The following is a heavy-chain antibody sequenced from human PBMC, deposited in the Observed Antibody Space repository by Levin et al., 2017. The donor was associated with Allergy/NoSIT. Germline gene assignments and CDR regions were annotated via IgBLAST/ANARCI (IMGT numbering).Heavy chain of an antibody. J-gene: IGHJ4*02. CDR3: ARAAPYYYDSSGYSRLYYLDY. V-gene: IGHV4-61*01. CDR1: AGSDSSGSYY. Sequence: SQTLSLTCTVSAGSDSSGSYYWSWIRQPPGKGLEWIGYIYFSGSTNYNPSLKSRVTISVDTSKNQFSLKLSSVTAADTAVYYCARAAPYYYDSSGYSRLYYLDYWGQGTLVTVSS. CDR2: IYFSGST. D-gene: IGHD3-22*01.